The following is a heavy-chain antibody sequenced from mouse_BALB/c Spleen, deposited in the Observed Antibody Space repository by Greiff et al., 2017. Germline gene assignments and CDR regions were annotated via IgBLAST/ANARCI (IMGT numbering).Heavy chain of an antibody. CDR1: GFTFSSYA. V-gene: IGHV5-6-5*01. Sequence: VQVVESGGGLVKPGGSLKLSCAASGFTFSSYAMSWVRQTPEKRLEWVASISSGGSTYYPDSVKGRFTISRDNARNILYLQMSSLRSEDTAMYYCADGYYGGFAYWGQGTLVTVSA. J-gene: IGHJ3*01. CDR2: ISSGGST. CDR3: ADGYYGGFAY. D-gene: IGHD2-3*01.